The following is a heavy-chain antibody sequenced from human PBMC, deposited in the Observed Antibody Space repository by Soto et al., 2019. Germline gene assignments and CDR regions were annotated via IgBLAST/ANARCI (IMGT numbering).Heavy chain of an antibody. Sequence: PGESLKISCQGSGSSFTRNWIGRVRQMPGKGLEWIGIIYPGDSDTRYSPSFQGQVTISADKSISTAYLQWSSLKASDTAMYYCARGTDYYGSGANWFDPWGQGTLVTVSS. J-gene: IGHJ5*02. CDR2: IYPGDSDT. CDR3: ARGTDYYGSGANWFDP. V-gene: IGHV5-51*01. CDR1: GSSFTRNW. D-gene: IGHD3-10*01.